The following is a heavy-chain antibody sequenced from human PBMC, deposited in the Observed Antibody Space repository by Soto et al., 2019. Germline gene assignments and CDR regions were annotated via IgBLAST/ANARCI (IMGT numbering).Heavy chain of an antibody. Sequence: SETLSLTCTVSGGSISSGDYYWSWIRQPPGKGLEWIGYIYYSGSTYYNPSLKSRVTISVDTSKNQFSLKLSSVTAADTAVYYCARDRNTNYYYYYGMDVWGQGTTVTVSS. V-gene: IGHV4-30-4*01. CDR3: ARDRNTNYYYYYGMDV. J-gene: IGHJ6*02. CDR1: GGSISSGDYY. D-gene: IGHD3-16*02. CDR2: IYYSGST.